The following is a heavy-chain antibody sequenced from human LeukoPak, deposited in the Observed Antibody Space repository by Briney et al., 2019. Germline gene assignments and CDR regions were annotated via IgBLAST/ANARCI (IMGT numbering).Heavy chain of an antibody. D-gene: IGHD1-26*01. V-gene: IGHV3-23*01. CDR1: GFTFSSYA. CDR2: ISGSGGNT. CDR3: AREMVGTTPPYYFDY. J-gene: IGHJ4*02. Sequence: PGGSLRLSCAASGFTFSSYAMSWVRQAPGKGLEWVSIISGSGGNTYYADSVKGRFTISRDNSKNTLYLQMNSLRAEDTAVYYCAREMVGTTPPYYFDYWGQGLLVTVSS.